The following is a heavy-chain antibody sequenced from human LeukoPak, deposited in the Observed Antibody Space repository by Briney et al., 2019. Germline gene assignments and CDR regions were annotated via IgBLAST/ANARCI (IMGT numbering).Heavy chain of an antibody. CDR2: INPSGGST. D-gene: IGHD3-3*01. CDR1: GYTFTSYY. Sequence: ASVKVSCKASGYTFTSYYMHWVRQAPGQGLEWMGIINPSGGSTSYAQKFQGRVTMTRDTSMSTVYMELSSLRSEDTAVYYCARGYTYYDFWSGYPEPNWFDPWGQGTLVTVSS. J-gene: IGHJ5*02. V-gene: IGHV1-46*01. CDR3: ARGYTYYDFWSGYPEPNWFDP.